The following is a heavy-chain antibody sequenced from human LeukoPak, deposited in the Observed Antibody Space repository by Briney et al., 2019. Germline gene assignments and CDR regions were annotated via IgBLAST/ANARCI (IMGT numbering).Heavy chain of an antibody. CDR3: AKECDYYAFWTPAAFDI. CDR1: GFTFSSYG. D-gene: IGHD3-3*01. Sequence: PGRSLRLSCAASGFTFSSYGMHWVRQAPGKGLEWVAVISYDGSNKYYADSVKGRFTISRDNSKNTLYLQMNSLIAEDTAVYYCAKECDYYAFWTPAAFDIWGQGTMVTVSS. V-gene: IGHV3-30*18. CDR2: ISYDGSNK. J-gene: IGHJ3*02.